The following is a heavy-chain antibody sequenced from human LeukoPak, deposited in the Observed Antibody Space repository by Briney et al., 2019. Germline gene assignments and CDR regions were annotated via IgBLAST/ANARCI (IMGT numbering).Heavy chain of an antibody. Sequence: GESLKISCKGSGYSFTSYWIGWVRQMPGKGLEWMGMIYPGDSDTRYSPSFQGQVTISADKSISTAYLQWNSLKASDTAMYYCARRAYCGGDCYTDYWGQGTLVAVSS. CDR2: IYPGDSDT. D-gene: IGHD2-21*02. CDR3: ARRAYCGGDCYTDY. CDR1: GYSFTSYW. V-gene: IGHV5-51*01. J-gene: IGHJ4*02.